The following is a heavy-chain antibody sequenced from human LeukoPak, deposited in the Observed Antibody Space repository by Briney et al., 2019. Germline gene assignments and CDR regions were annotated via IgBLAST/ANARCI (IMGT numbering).Heavy chain of an antibody. CDR2: ISYDGSNK. J-gene: IGHJ4*02. D-gene: IGHD2-2*01. V-gene: IGHV3-30*03. CDR3: ASLNASDY. CDR1: GFTFSSYG. Sequence: PGGSLRLSCAASGFTFSSYGMHWVRQAPGKGLEWVAVISYDGSNKYYADSVKGRFTISRDNSKNTLYLQMNSLRAEDTAVYYCASLNASDYWGQGTLVTVSS.